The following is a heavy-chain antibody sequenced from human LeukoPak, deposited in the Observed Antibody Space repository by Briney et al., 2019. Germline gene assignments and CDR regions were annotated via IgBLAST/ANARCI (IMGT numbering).Heavy chain of an antibody. D-gene: IGHD6-13*01. CDR1: GFTFSSHG. CDR2: ISTSGDGT. CDR3: ASAEALYSGDAFDI. V-gene: IGHV3-21*01. Sequence: KSGGSLRLSCAAFGFTFSSHGMSWVRQTPGKGLEWVSSISTSGDGTVYADSVKGRFTISRDNAKNSLYLQMNSLRAEDTAVYYCASAEALYSGDAFDIWGQGTMVTVSS. J-gene: IGHJ3*02.